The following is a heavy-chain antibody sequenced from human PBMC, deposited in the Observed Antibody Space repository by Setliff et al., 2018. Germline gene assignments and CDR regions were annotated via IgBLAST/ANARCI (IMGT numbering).Heavy chain of an antibody. Sequence: KPSETLSLTCTVSGASLRSGSYYWSWIRQPAGKGLEWIGRIYTSGATTYSPSLKSRVSISADTSKNLLSLTLKSVTAADTAVYYCAKEHVVISYVSNTHQHYGMDVWGQGTMVTVSS. D-gene: IGHD2-21*01. CDR3: AKEHVVISYVSNTHQHYGMDV. J-gene: IGHJ6*02. V-gene: IGHV4-61*02. CDR1: GASLRSGSYY. CDR2: IYTSGAT.